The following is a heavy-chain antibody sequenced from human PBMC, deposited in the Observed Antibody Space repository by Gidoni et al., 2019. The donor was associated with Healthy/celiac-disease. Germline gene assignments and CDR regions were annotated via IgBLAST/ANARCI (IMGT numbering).Heavy chain of an antibody. J-gene: IGHJ4*02. CDR2: TRNKANSYTT. D-gene: IGHD5-12*01. Sequence: EVQLVESGGGLVQPGGSLSLSCAASGFSFSVHSIDWVRQAPGKGLEWGGRTRNKANSYTTEYAASVKGRFTISRDDSKNSLYLQMNSLKTEDTAVYYCARVRGYSGYDPFDYWGQGTLVTVSS. CDR3: ARVRGYSGYDPFDY. CDR1: GFSFSVHS. V-gene: IGHV3-72*01.